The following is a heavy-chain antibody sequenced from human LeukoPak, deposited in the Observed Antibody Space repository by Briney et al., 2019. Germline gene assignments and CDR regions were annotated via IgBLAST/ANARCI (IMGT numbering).Heavy chain of an antibody. CDR2: ISGSGGST. J-gene: IGHJ4*02. Sequence: PGGSLRLSCAASGFTFSSYAMSLVRQAPGKGLEWISAISGSGGSTYYADSVKGRFTISRDNSKNTLYLQMNSLRAEDTAVYYCATYYYDSSGYFLPFDYWGQGTLVTVSS. CDR1: GFTFSSYA. V-gene: IGHV3-23*01. CDR3: ATYYYDSSGYFLPFDY. D-gene: IGHD3-22*01.